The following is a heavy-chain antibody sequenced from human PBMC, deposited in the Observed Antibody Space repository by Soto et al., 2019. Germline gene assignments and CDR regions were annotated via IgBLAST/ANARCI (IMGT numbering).Heavy chain of an antibody. CDR2: INSDGSST. J-gene: IGHJ6*02. CDR3: ARVGDYYYYGMDV. CDR1: GFTFSSYW. D-gene: IGHD2-15*01. V-gene: IGHV3-74*01. Sequence: GGSLRLSCAASGFTFSSYWMHWVRQAPGKGLVWVSRINSDGSSTSYADSVKGRFTISRDNAKNTLYLQMNSLRAEDTAVYYCARVGDYYYYGMDVWGQGTTVTVYS.